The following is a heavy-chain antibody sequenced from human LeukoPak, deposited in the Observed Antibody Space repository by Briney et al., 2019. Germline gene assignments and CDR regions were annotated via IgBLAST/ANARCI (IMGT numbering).Heavy chain of an antibody. Sequence: GGSLRLSCAASGFTFSSYDMHWVRHATGKGLEWVSAIGTAGDPYYPGSVKGRFTISRENAKNPLYLQMNSLRAGDTAVYYCARGGHGDYYYYGMDVWGKGTTVTVSS. J-gene: IGHJ6*04. V-gene: IGHV3-13*05. CDR3: ARGGHGDYYYYGMDV. D-gene: IGHD4-17*01. CDR2: IGTAGDP. CDR1: GFTFSSYD.